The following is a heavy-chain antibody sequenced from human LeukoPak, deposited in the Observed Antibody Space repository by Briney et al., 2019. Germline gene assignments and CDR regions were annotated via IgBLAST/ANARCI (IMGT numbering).Heavy chain of an antibody. Sequence: ASVKVSCKASGYTFTSYYMHWVRQAPGQGLEWMGWINPNSGGTNYAQKFQGRVTMTRDTSISTAYMELSRLRSDDTAVYYCARDRIDYGDCQFDYWGQGTLVTVSS. CDR1: GYTFTSYY. D-gene: IGHD4-17*01. V-gene: IGHV1-2*02. CDR2: INPNSGGT. CDR3: ARDRIDYGDCQFDY. J-gene: IGHJ4*02.